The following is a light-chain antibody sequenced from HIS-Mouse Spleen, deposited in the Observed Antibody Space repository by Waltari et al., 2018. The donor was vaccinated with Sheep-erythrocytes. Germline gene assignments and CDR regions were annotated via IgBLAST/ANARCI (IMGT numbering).Light chain of an antibody. J-gene: IGLJ1*01. CDR1: ISDVGGYNY. V-gene: IGLV2-11*01. CDR3: CSYAGSYNHV. CDR2: DVS. Sequence: QSALTQPRSVSGSPGQSVTIPCTGTISDVGGYNYVPWYQQHPGKAPKLMIYDVSKRPSGVPDRFSGSKSGDTASLTISGLQAEDEADYYCCSYAGSYNHVFATGTKVTVL.